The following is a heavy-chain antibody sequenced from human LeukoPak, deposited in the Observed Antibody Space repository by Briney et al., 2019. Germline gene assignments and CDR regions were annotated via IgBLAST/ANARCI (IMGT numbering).Heavy chain of an antibody. CDR1: GGSFSGYY. D-gene: IGHD2-15*01. J-gene: IGHJ5*02. CDR2: IIHSGST. V-gene: IGHV4-34*12. Sequence: SETLSLTCAVYGGSFSGYYWSWIRQPPGKGLEWIGEIIHSGSTNYNPSLKSRVTISVDTSKNQFSLKLSSVTAADTAVYYCAGLRTVVVVAVPSTGVDPWGQGTLVTVSS. CDR3: AGLRTVVVVAVPSTGVDP.